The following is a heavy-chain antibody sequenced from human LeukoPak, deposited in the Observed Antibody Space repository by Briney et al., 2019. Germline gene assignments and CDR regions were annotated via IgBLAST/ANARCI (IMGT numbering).Heavy chain of an antibody. CDR2: ISSSSSYI. CDR1: GFTFSSYS. J-gene: IGHJ4*02. Sequence: PGGSLRLSCAASGFTFSSYSMNWVRRAPGKGLEWVSSISSSSSYIYYADSVKGRFTISRDNAKNSLYLQMNSLRAEDTAVYYCAREDYSSGWPKRYYFDYWGQGTLVTVSS. V-gene: IGHV3-21*01. D-gene: IGHD6-19*01. CDR3: AREDYSSGWPKRYYFDY.